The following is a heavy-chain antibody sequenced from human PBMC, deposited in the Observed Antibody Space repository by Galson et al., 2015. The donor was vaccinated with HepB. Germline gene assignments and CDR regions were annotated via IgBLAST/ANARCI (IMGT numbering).Heavy chain of an antibody. CDR3: AKQKVLRFLEWWKNSGGFDY. CDR2: ISGSGGST. D-gene: IGHD3-3*01. V-gene: IGHV3-23*01. CDR1: GFTFSSYA. J-gene: IGHJ4*02. Sequence: SLRLSCAASGFTFSSYAMSWVRQAPGKGLEWVSAISGSGGSTYYADSVKGRFTISRDNSKNTLYLQMNSLRAEDTAVYYCAKQKVLRFLEWWKNSGGFDYWGQGTLVTVSS.